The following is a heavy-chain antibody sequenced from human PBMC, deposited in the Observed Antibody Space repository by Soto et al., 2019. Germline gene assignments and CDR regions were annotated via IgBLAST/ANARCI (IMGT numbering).Heavy chain of an antibody. J-gene: IGHJ4*02. V-gene: IGHV1-2*02. CDR3: ARSRSTVSRGSYFDV. D-gene: IGHD4-4*01. CDR1: GCNFDAYY. Sequence: ASVKVSCKSSGCNFDAYYIHWVRQAPGQGLEWMGCVNAYNGATLFAQVFQGRVSMTRDTSITSAVMELSGLTSGDTAVYYCARSRSTVSRGSYFDVWGQGALVTVSS. CDR2: VNAYNGAT.